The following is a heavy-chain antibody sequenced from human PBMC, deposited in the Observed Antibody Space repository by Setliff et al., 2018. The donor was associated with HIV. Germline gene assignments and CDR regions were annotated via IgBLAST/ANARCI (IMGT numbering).Heavy chain of an antibody. Sequence: ASVKVSCKSSGYTFTAHHIHWVRQAPGQGPEWMGWIIPKSGETSYAEKFRGRVTMTRDTSLSTAYMELSWLTSDDTAVYYCARVVDRDYDFWSAYEYWGQGILVTVSS. V-gene: IGHV1-2*02. CDR3: ARVVDRDYDFWSAYEY. J-gene: IGHJ4*02. CDR1: GYTFTAHH. D-gene: IGHD3-3*01. CDR2: IIPKSGET.